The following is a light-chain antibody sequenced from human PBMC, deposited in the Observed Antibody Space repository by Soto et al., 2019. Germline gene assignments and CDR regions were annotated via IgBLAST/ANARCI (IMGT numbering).Light chain of an antibody. CDR3: QKYGSSRWT. J-gene: IGKJ1*01. V-gene: IGKV3-20*01. CDR2: AAS. CDR1: QSVATSY. Sequence: EIVLTQSPGTLSLSPGERATLSCRASQSVATSYVAWYQQKVGQAPRLLIYAASSRATGIPDRFSGSGSGTDFTLTISRLEPEDFAVYYCQKYGSSRWTFGQGTKVEIK.